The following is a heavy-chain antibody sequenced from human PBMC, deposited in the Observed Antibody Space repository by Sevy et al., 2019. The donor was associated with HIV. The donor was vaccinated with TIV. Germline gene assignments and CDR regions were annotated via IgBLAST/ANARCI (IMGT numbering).Heavy chain of an antibody. J-gene: IGHJ4*02. CDR2: INHGGST. CDR1: GGTFSSYY. V-gene: IGHV4-34*01. D-gene: IGHD3-3*01. CDR3: ARGDFCGVVLG. Sequence: SETLSLTCAVSGGTFSSYYWSWIRQPPGKGLEWIAEINHGGSTKYNPPLKSRVTISVDTSKNQFSLKLSSVTAADTAVYYCARGDFCGVVLGWGQGTLVTVSS.